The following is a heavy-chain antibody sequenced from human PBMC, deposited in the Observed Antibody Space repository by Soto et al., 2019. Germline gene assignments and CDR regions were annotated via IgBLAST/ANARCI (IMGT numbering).Heavy chain of an antibody. CDR3: ARDRRAEIVVVPAASNRFDP. CDR1: GLTFSTYW. Sequence: LGESLKISCTVSGLTFSTYWMHWVRQAPGKGLVWVSRINGDGTSTAYADSVKGRFTISRDNAKNTLYLQMNSLRVEDTAVYYCARDRRAEIVVVPAASNRFDPWGQGTLVTVSS. V-gene: IGHV3-74*01. J-gene: IGHJ5*02. CDR2: INGDGTST. D-gene: IGHD2-2*01.